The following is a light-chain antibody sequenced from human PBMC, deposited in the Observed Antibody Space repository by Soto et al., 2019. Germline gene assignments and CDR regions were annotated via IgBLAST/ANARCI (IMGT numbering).Light chain of an antibody. Sequence: QSVLTQPPSVSETPGQRVTISCSGSSSNIGSNTVNWYRQLPGTAPKLLIYSNTQRPSGVPDRFSGSKSGTSASLAISGLQSEDEADYYCAVWDDSLNGCVFGTGTKVSVL. CDR1: SSNIGSNT. CDR2: SNT. J-gene: IGLJ1*01. CDR3: AVWDDSLNGCV. V-gene: IGLV1-44*01.